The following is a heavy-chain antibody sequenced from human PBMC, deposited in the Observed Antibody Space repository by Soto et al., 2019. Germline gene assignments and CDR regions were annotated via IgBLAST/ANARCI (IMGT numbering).Heavy chain of an antibody. D-gene: IGHD4-17*01. CDR3: ARDTDYYYYGMDV. J-gene: IGHJ6*02. Sequence: PGGSLRLSCAASGFTFSSYEMNWVRQAPGKGLEWVSYISSSSSTIYYADSVKGRFTISRDNAKNSLYLQMNSLRAEDTAVYYCARDTDYYYYGMDVWGQGTTVTVSS. V-gene: IGHV3-48*03. CDR1: GFTFSSYE. CDR2: ISSSSSTI.